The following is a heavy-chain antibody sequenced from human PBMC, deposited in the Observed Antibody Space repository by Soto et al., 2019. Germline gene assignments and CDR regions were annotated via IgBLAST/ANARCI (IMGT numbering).Heavy chain of an antibody. CDR2: MNPNSGNT. CDR3: ARGKSFVWGSYPTGP. CDR1: GYTFTSDD. Sequence: ASVNFYVNASGYTFTSDDINWVRQATGQVLECIGWMNPNSGNTGYAQNFQGRVTMTRNTSISTAYMELSSLRSEDTDVYYFARGKSFVWGSYPTGPWGQGTLVNVSS. J-gene: IGHJ5*02. D-gene: IGHD3-16*02. V-gene: IGHV1-8*01.